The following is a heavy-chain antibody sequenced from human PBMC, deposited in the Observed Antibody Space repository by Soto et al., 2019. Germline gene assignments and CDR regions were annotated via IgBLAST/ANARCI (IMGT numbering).Heavy chain of an antibody. D-gene: IGHD3-22*01. CDR1: VGSISSGGYS. V-gene: IGHV4-31*03. CDR3: ATIQYHSSGYYNPPTGAFDI. J-gene: IGHJ3*02. Sequence: SETLCVTCTFSVGSISSGGYSWSWIRQHPGKGMEWIGYLYYSGSTYYNPSLKSRVTISVDTSKNQFSLKLSSVTAADTAVYYCATIQYHSSGYYNPPTGAFDIWGQGTMVTVSS. CDR2: LYYSGST.